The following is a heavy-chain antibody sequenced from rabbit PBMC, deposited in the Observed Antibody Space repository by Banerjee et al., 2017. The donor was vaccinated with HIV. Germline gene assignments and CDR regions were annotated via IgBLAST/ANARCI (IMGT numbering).Heavy chain of an antibody. CDR3: VRDLESYDDYGGSL. D-gene: IGHD2-1*01. CDR2: IDPVFGST. Sequence: QEQLVESGGGLVQPGGSLKLSCKASGFDFSSYGVSWVRQAPGKGLEWIGYIDPVFGSTYYASWVNGRFTISSHNAQNTLYLQLNSLTAADTATYFCVRDLESYDDYGGSLWGPGTLVTVS. J-gene: IGHJ6*01. CDR1: GFDFSSYG. V-gene: IGHV1S47*01.